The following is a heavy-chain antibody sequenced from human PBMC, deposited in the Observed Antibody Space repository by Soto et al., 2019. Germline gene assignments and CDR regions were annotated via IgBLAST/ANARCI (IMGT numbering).Heavy chain of an antibody. Sequence: EVQVVESGGGLSQPGGSLRLSCAASGFIVSSNYMSWVRQAPGKGLEWVSVIYSGGSTYYADSVKGRFTISRDNSKNTLYLQMNSLRVEDTAVYYCGRDPREKYGMDVWGQGTTVTVSS. CDR1: GFIVSSNY. V-gene: IGHV3-53*01. CDR2: IYSGGST. CDR3: GRDPREKYGMDV. J-gene: IGHJ6*02.